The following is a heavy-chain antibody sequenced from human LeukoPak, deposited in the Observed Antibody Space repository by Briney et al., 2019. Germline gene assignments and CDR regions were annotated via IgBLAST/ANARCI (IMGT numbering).Heavy chain of an antibody. V-gene: IGHV4-4*07. CDR3: ARDRDYYGSGSYRWFDP. Sequence: SETLSLTCTVSGGSISSYYWSWIRQPAGKGLEWIGRIYTSGSTNYNPSLKSRVTISVDTSKNQFSLKLSSVTAADTAVYYCARDRDYYGSGSYRWFDPWGQGTLVTVSS. J-gene: IGHJ5*02. CDR2: IYTSGST. CDR1: GGSISSYY. D-gene: IGHD3-10*01.